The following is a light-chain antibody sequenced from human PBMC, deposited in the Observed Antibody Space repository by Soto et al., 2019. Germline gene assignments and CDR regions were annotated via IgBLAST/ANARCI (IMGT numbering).Light chain of an antibody. CDR2: DVN. CDR1: SCDVGFYNY. Sequence: QSVLTQPRSVSGSPGQSVTISCTGTSCDVGFYNYVSWYQQHPGKAPKLMIYDVNKRPSGVPDRFSGSKSGNTASLTISGLQAEDEADYCCGSYAGSNTWVFGGGTKLTVL. V-gene: IGLV2-11*01. J-gene: IGLJ3*02. CDR3: GSYAGSNTWV.